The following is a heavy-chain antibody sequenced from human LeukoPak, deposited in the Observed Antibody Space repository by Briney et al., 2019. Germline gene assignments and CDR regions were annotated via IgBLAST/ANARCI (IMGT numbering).Heavy chain of an antibody. CDR2: IGTAGDT. D-gene: IGHD6-13*01. Sequence: GGSLRLSCAASGYTFSSYDMHWVRHATGKGLEWVSAIGTAGDTYYPGSVKGRFTISRENAKNSLYLQMNSLRAGDTAVYYCARGIVAAAGTQFVGDAFDIWGQGTMVTVSS. CDR3: ARGIVAAAGTQFVGDAFDI. CDR1: GYTFSSYD. J-gene: IGHJ3*02. V-gene: IGHV3-13*01.